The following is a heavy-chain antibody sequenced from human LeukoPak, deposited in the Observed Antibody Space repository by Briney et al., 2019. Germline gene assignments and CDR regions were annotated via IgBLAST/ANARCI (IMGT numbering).Heavy chain of an antibody. CDR2: ISSSSSYI. V-gene: IGHV3-21*04. CDR3: ARAHSSSSASPFDY. Sequence: GGSLRLSCAASGFTFSSYSMNWVRQAPGKGLEWVSSISSSSSYIYYADSVKGRFTISRDNAKNSLYLQMNSLRSDDTAVYYCARAHSSSSASPFDYWGQGTLVTVSS. D-gene: IGHD6-6*01. CDR1: GFTFSSYS. J-gene: IGHJ4*02.